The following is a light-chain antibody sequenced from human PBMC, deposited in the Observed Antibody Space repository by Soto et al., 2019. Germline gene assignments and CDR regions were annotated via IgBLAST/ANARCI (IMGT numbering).Light chain of an antibody. CDR1: SSNIGAGYD. V-gene: IGLV1-40*01. Sequence: QSVLTQPPSVSGAPGQRVTISCTGSSSNIGAGYDVHWYQQFPGTAPKLLIYGNSNRPSGVPDRFSGSKSGTSASLAITGLQAEDEADYYCNSFTTSSTYVFGTGTKVTVL. J-gene: IGLJ1*01. CDR3: NSFTTSSTYV. CDR2: GNS.